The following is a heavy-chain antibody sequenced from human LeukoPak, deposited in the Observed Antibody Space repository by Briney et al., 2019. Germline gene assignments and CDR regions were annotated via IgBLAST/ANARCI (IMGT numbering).Heavy chain of an antibody. CDR1: GGSISSSSYY. J-gene: IGHJ6*03. D-gene: IGHD2-15*01. Sequence: SETLSLTCTVSGGSISSSSYYWGWIRQPPGKGLEWIGSIYYSGSTYYNPSLKSRVTISVDTSKNQFSLKLSSVTAADTAVYYCARVNGGSYPYYYMDVWGKGTTVTVSS. CDR2: IYYSGST. V-gene: IGHV4-39*07. CDR3: ARVNGGSYPYYYMDV.